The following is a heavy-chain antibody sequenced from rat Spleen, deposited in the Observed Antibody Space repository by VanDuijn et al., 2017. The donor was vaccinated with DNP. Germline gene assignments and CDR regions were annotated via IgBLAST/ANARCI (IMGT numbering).Heavy chain of an antibody. Sequence: EVQLVESGGGLVQPGRSMKLSCAASGFTFSNYDMAWVRQAPTKGLEWVATITSGGSNTYYPDSVKGRFAISRDNAKSTLYLQMNSLRSEDTATYYCARSWGDDGYPPFAYWGQGTLVTVSS. CDR3: ARSWGDDGYPPFAY. V-gene: IGHV5-25*01. D-gene: IGHD1-12*03. J-gene: IGHJ3*01. CDR1: GFTFSNYD. CDR2: ITSGGSNT.